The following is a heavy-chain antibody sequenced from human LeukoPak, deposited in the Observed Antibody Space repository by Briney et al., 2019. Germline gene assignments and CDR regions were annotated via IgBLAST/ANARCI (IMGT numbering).Heavy chain of an antibody. J-gene: IGHJ6*03. Sequence: GGSLRLSCAASGFTFSSYGMSWVRQAPRKGLEWVSAISGSGGSTYYADSVKGRFTISRDNAKNSLYLQMNSLRAEDTALYHCARVHGSGSYHYMDVWGKGTTVTISS. CDR1: GFTFSSYG. CDR3: ARVHGSGSYHYMDV. CDR2: ISGSGGST. V-gene: IGHV3-23*01. D-gene: IGHD3-10*01.